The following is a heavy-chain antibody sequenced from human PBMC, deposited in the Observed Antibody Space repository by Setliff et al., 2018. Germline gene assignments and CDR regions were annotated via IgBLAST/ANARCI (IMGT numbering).Heavy chain of an antibody. J-gene: IGHJ4*02. D-gene: IGHD1-7*01. CDR1: GFTFGDYA. CDR3: TPLTGTSRLHY. V-gene: IGHV3-49*04. Sequence: GGSLRLSCTTSGFTFGDYAITWVRQAPGKGLEWVGFIRGKPSSGTTEYAASVKGRFTISRDDSKSIAYLQMSSLKTEDTALYYCTPLTGTSRLHYWGQGTLVTVSS. CDR2: IRGKPSSGTT.